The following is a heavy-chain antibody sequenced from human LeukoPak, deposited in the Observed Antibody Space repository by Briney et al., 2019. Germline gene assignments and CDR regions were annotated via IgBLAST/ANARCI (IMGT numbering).Heavy chain of an antibody. CDR2: IIPIFGTA. Sequence: SVKVSCKASGGTFSSYTISWVRQPPGQGLQWMGGIIPIFGTANYAQKFQGRVTITADKSTSTAYMELSSLRSEDTAVYYCARVVVGATRYHFDYWGQGTLVTVSS. J-gene: IGHJ4*02. CDR1: GGTFSSYT. CDR3: ARVVVGATRYHFDY. V-gene: IGHV1-69*06. D-gene: IGHD1-26*01.